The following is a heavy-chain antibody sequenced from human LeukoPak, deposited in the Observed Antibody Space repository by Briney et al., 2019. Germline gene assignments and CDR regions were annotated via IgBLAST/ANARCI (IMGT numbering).Heavy chain of an antibody. CDR1: GSTFTNYD. J-gene: IGHJ5*02. Sequence: GSVKVSCKASGSTFTNYDLNWVRQATGQGLEWMGWLNPNSGKTGYAQNFHGRDTITRSTSITTVYMELSSLRSEDTAVYYCASDYAGNSGWFDPWGQGTVVTVSS. CDR2: LNPNSGKT. D-gene: IGHD4-23*01. CDR3: ASDYAGNSGWFDP. V-gene: IGHV1-8*03.